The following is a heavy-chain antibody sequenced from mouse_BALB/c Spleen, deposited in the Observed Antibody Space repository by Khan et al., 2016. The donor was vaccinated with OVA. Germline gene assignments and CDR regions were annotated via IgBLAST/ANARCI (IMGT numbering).Heavy chain of an antibody. CDR2: ISSGGDYT. V-gene: IGHV5-6*01. D-gene: IGHD4-1*01. CDR3: ASHLTGSFAY. Sequence: VQLQESGRDLVKPGGSLKLSCAASGFTFSSYSMPWVRQTPDKRLEWVATISSGGDYTNYPHSVKGRFTITRDNAKNTPYLQLSSLTSEDTAMCYCASHLTGSFAYWGQGTLVTVSA. CDR1: GFTFSSYS. J-gene: IGHJ3*01.